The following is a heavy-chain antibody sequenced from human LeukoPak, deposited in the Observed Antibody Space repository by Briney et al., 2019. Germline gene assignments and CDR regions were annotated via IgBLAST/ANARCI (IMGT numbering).Heavy chain of an antibody. CDR1: GFSFSTYS. CDR2: ICSSVRYI. J-gene: IGHJ5*02. Sequence: PGGSLRLSRVGSGFSFSTYSMNWARQTPGRGLEWVSSICSSVRYIYYADSVKGRVTISRDNAKNPAYLQMTSLRDEDTAIYYCARGYCDSTTCYYPWDPWGQGTLVPVPS. CDR3: ARGYCDSTTCYYPWDP. V-gene: IGHV3-21*01. D-gene: IGHD2-2*01.